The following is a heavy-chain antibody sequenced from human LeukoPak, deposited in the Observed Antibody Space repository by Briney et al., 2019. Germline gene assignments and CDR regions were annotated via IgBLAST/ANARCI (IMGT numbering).Heavy chain of an antibody. D-gene: IGHD3-10*01. V-gene: IGHV4-30-4*02. CDR2: IYYSGST. CDR3: ARVLVRGVISHDYYYYGMDV. Sequence: SETLSLTCTVSGGSISSGDYYWSWIRQPPGKGLEWIGYIYYSGSTYYNPSLKSRLTISVDTSKNQFSLKLSSVTAADTAVYYCARVLVRGVISHDYYYYGMDVWGKGTTVTVSS. J-gene: IGHJ6*04. CDR1: GGSISSGDYY.